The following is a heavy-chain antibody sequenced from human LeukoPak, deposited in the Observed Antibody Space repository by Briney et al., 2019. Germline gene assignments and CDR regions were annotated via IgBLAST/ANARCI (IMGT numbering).Heavy chain of an antibody. CDR3: ARVPSSSWSYYYYYYMDV. J-gene: IGHJ6*03. V-gene: IGHV4-34*01. CDR1: GESFSGYY. CDR2: INHTGST. D-gene: IGHD6-13*01. Sequence: SETLSLTCAVYGESFSGYYWSWIRQPPGKGLEWIGEINHTGSTNYNPSLKSRVTISVDAFKNHFSLKLSSVTAADTAVYYCARVPSSSWSYYYYYYMDVWGKGTTVTVSS.